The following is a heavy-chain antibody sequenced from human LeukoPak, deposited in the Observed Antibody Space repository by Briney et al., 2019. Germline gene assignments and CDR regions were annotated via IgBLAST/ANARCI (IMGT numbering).Heavy chain of an antibody. J-gene: IGHJ5*02. CDR2: INHSGST. D-gene: IGHD6-6*01. V-gene: IGHV4-34*01. Sequence: SETLSLTCAVYGGSFSGYYWSWIRQPPGKGLEWIGEINHSGSTNYNPSLKSRVTISVDTSKNQFSLKLSSVTAADTAVYYCARGYGAARQGNHWGQGTLVTVS. CDR1: GGSFSGYY. CDR3: ARGYGAARQGNH.